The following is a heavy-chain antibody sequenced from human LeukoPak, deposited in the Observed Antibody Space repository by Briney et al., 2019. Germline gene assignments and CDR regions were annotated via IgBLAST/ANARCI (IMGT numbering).Heavy chain of an antibody. CDR1: GFTFGSYW. Sequence: GGSLRLSCAASGFTFGSYWMHWVRQAPGKGLVWVSRINSDGSSTSYADSVKGRFTISRDNAKNTLYLQMNSLRAEDTAVYYCARERNMVRGVIPQLWGQGTLVTVSS. CDR3: ARERNMVRGVIPQL. CDR2: INSDGSST. V-gene: IGHV3-74*01. J-gene: IGHJ4*02. D-gene: IGHD3-10*01.